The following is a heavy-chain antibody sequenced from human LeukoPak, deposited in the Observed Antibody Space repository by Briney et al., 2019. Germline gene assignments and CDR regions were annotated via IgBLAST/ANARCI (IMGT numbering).Heavy chain of an antibody. CDR3: ASSYSGSYYRYPQFDY. D-gene: IGHD1-26*01. CDR1: GFTVSSNY. Sequence: GGSLRLSCAASGFTVSSNYMTWVRQAPGKGLEWVSIIYSDGGTYYADSVKGRFTISRDNSKNTLYLQMNSLRAEDTAVYYCASSYSGSYYRYPQFDYRGQGTLVTVSS. J-gene: IGHJ4*02. CDR2: IYSDGGT. V-gene: IGHV3-53*01.